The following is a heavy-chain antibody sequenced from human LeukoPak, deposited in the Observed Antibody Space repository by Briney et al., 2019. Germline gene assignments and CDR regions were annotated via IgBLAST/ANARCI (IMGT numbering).Heavy chain of an antibody. J-gene: IGHJ4*02. D-gene: IGHD1-26*01. CDR2: IQPGDSDT. V-gene: IGHV5-51*01. CDR1: GYTFTNFW. Sequence: GESLKISCKGSGYTFTNFWIGWVRQMPGKGLEWMGIIQPGDSDTRYSPSFQGQVTISADKSLSTAYLQWSSLQASDTAMYYCARGSSYYNFWGQGTLVTVSS. CDR3: ARGSSYYNF.